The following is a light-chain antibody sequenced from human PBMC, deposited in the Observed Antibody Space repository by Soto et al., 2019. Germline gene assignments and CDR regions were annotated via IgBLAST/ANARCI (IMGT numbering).Light chain of an antibody. J-gene: IGKJ4*01. CDR1: QSVSSSY. CDR3: QQSGSSPLT. CDR2: GAS. V-gene: IGKV3-20*01. Sequence: EIVLTQSPGTLSLSPGERATLSCRASQSVSSSYLGWYQQKSGQAPRLLIYGASNRATGIPGRFSGSGSGTDFTLTISRLEPEDFAVYYCQQSGSSPLTFGGGTKVEIK.